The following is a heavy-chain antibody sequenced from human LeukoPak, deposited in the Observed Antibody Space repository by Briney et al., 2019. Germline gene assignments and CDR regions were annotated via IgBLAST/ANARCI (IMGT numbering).Heavy chain of an antibody. CDR1: GFTFDEYA. J-gene: IGHJ4*02. CDR2: ISYSSGSI. Sequence: GGSLRLSCAAPGFTFDEYAMHWVRQAPGKGLEWVSGISYSSGSIGYVDSVKGRFTISRDNAKNSLYLQMNSLRVEDTAVYYCARGSVVPLRYWGQGTLVTVSS. V-gene: IGHV3-9*01. D-gene: IGHD2-2*01. CDR3: ARGSVVPLRY.